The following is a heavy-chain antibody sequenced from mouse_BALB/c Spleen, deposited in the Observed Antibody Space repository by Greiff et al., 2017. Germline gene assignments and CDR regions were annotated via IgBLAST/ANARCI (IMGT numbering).Heavy chain of an antibody. D-gene: IGHD2-10*02. V-gene: IGHV1-5*01. CDR3: TRRYGNYRGYAMDY. CDR2: IYPGNSDT. J-gene: IGHJ4*01. Sequence: EVQLQQSGTVLARPGASVKMSCKASGYSFTSYWMHWVKQRPGQGLEWIGAIYPGNSDTSYNQKFKGKAKLTAVTSASTAYMELSSLTNEDSAVYYCTRRYGNYRGYAMDYWGQGTSVTVSS. CDR1: GYSFTSYW.